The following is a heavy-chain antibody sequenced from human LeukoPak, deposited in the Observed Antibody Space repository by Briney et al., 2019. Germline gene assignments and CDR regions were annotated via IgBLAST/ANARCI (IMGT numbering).Heavy chain of an antibody. CDR1: GFTFSSYA. J-gene: IGHJ4*02. Sequence: PGGSLRLSCAASGFTFSSYAMHWVRQAPGKGLEWVAVISYDGSNKYYADSVKGRFTISRDNSKNTLYLQMNSLRAEDTAVYYCARAERASADSSGYTYYWGQGTLVTVSS. D-gene: IGHD3-22*01. V-gene: IGHV3-30*04. CDR3: ARAERASADSSGYTYY. CDR2: ISYDGSNK.